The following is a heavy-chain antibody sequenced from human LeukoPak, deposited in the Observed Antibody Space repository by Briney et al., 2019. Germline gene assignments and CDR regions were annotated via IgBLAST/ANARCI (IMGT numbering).Heavy chain of an antibody. V-gene: IGHV3-21*01. CDR2: ISSSSSYI. J-gene: IGHJ3*02. D-gene: IGHD5-18*01. CDR3: ARVDTAMVGAFDI. Sequence: GGSLRPSCAAYGFSFSSYSMNWVRQAPGKGLEWVSSISSSSSYIYYADSVKGRFTISRDNAKNSLYLQMNSLRAEDTAVYYCARVDTAMVGAFDIWRQGTMVTVSS. CDR1: GFSFSSYS.